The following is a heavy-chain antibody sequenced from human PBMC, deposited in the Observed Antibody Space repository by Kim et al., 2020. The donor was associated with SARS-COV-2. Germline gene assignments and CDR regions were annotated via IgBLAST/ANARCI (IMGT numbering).Heavy chain of an antibody. CDR1: GGSVSSYY. CDR2: IYYTGST. Sequence: SETLSLTCTVSGGSVSSYYWSWIRQPPGKGLEWIGYIYYTGSTSYNPSLKSRVTISVDTSKNKLSLRLSSVTAADTAVYYCARERRDDKRSLYYFDYWGQGTLVTVSS. V-gene: IGHV4-59*02. J-gene: IGHJ4*02. CDR3: ARERRDDKRSLYYFDY.